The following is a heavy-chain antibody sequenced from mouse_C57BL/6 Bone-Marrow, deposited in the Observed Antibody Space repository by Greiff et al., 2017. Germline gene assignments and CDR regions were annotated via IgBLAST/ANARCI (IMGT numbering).Heavy chain of an antibody. J-gene: IGHJ3*01. CDR2: INPNNGGT. V-gene: IGHV1-26*01. CDR1: GYTFTDYY. CDR3: AGRDYGTFWFAY. Sequence: EVQLQQSGPELVKPGASVKISCKASGYTFTDYYMNWVKQSHGESLEWIGDINPNNGGTSYNQKFKGKDTLTVDKSSSTAYIELRSLTSEDSAVYYCAGRDYGTFWFAYWGQGTLVTVSA. D-gene: IGHD1-1*01.